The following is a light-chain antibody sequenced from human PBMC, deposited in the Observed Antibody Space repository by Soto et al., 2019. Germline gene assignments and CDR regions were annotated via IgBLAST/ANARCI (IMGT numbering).Light chain of an antibody. CDR1: QSISSW. V-gene: IGKV1-5*01. CDR3: QQYNSYSWT. J-gene: IGKJ1*01. Sequence: GDRFTITCLASQSISSWLALYQQKPGKAPKLLIYDASSLESGVPSRFSGSGSGTEFTLTISSLQPDDFATYYCQQYNSYSWTFGQGTKVDIK. CDR2: DAS.